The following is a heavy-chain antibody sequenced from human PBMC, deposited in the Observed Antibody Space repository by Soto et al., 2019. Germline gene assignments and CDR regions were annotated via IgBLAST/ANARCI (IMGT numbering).Heavy chain of an antibody. CDR3: ARDALCWVRGVIVYYYGMDV. CDR1: GGTFSSYA. D-gene: IGHD3-10*01. V-gene: IGHV1-69*13. J-gene: IGHJ6*02. Sequence: GASVKVSCKASGGTFSSYAISWVRQAPGQGLEWMGGIIPIFGTANYAQKFQGRVTITADESTSTAYMELSSLRSEDTAVYYCARDALCWVRGVIVYYYGMDVWGQGTTVTVSS. CDR2: IIPIFGTA.